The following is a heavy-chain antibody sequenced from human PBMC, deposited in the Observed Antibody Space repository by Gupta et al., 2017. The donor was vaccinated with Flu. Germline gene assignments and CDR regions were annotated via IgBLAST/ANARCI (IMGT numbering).Heavy chain of an antibody. D-gene: IGHD5-12*01. CDR3: AKNSRATGIEVDVFDI. CDR2: ITDIGGRT. Sequence: APGKGLEWVSTITDIGGRTYYADSVKGRFTISRDNSKNTLYLQMNSLRAEDTAVYYCAKNSRATGIEVDVFDIWGQGTMVTVSS. J-gene: IGHJ3*02. V-gene: IGHV3-23*01.